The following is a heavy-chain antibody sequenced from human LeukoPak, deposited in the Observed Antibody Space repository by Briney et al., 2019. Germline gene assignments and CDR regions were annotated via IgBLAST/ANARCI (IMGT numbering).Heavy chain of an antibody. J-gene: IGHJ4*02. D-gene: IGHD3-3*01. Sequence: SETLSLTCAVYGGSFSGYYWSWIRQPPGKGLEWIGEINHSGSTNYNPSPKSRVTISVDTSKNQFSLKLSSVTAADTAVYYCARGPWYDFWSGYYGHWGQGTLVTVSS. CDR3: ARGPWYDFWSGYYGH. V-gene: IGHV4-34*01. CDR1: GGSFSGYY. CDR2: INHSGST.